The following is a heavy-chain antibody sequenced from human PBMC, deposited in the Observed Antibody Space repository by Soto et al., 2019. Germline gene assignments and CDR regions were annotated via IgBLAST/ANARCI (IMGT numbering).Heavy chain of an antibody. Sequence: SLRLSCAASGFTFSNYAMHWVRQAPGKGLEWVAVISSDGNKKYHADSVRGRFTIARDNSLYLQMSSLRVEDTAVYYCARGYYYDGSGHYYNWFDAWGQGTPVTVSS. J-gene: IGHJ5*02. V-gene: IGHV3-30-3*01. CDR2: ISSDGNKK. CDR1: GFTFSNYA. D-gene: IGHD3-22*01. CDR3: ARGYYYDGSGHYYNWFDA.